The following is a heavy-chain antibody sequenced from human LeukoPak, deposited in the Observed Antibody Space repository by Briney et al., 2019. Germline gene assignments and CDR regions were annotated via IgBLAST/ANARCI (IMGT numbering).Heavy chain of an antibody. CDR2: TYYRSKWYY. V-gene: IGHV6-1*01. J-gene: IGHJ6*02. Sequence: SQTLPLTCAISGDSVSSISVAWNWIRQSPSGGLEWLGRTYYRSKWYYEYAVSVKSRINISPDTSKNQFSLQLTSVTPEDTAVYYCSLARSEYHYGMDVWGQGTTVTVSS. CDR3: SLARSEYHYGMDV. CDR1: GDSVSSISVA.